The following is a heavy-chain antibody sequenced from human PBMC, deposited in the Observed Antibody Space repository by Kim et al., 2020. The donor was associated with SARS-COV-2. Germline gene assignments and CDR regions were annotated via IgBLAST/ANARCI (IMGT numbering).Heavy chain of an antibody. D-gene: IGHD3-22*01. Sequence: GGSLRLSCAASGFTFSDYYMSWIRQAPGKGLEWVSYISSSGSTIYYADSVKGRFTISRDNAKNSLYLQMNSLRAEDTAVYYCARRYYYDSRDYYGMDVWGQGTTVTVSS. CDR3: ARRYYYDSRDYYGMDV. CDR2: ISSSGSTI. J-gene: IGHJ6*02. CDR1: GFTFSDYY. V-gene: IGHV3-11*01.